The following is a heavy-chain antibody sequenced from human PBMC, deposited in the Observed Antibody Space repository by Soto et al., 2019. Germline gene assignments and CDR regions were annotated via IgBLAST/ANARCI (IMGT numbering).Heavy chain of an antibody. CDR2: IYHNGNA. CDR1: VGSMSSCAYY. J-gene: IGHJ4*02. CDR3: TRDRRGYSGSFDS. D-gene: IGHD5-12*01. V-gene: IGHV4-31*03. Sequence: QVQLQESGPGLVKPSQTLSLTCTVSVGSMSSCAYYWSWVRQHPGKGLEWIGYIYHNGNAYYNASLKSRVTISVDTSKNQFSLNLRSVTAADTAVYFCTRDRRGYSGSFDSWGQGTLVTVSS.